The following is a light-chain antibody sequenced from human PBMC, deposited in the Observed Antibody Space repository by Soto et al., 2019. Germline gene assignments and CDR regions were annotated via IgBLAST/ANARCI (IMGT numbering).Light chain of an antibody. V-gene: IGLV2-14*01. CDR2: DVS. Sequence: QSVLTQPASVSGSPGQSITISCTGTSNDVGGYNYVSWYQQHPGKAPKLMIYDVSNRPSGVSNRFSGSKSANTASLTISGLQAEDEADYYCSSYTRSSTLVFGGGTKVTVL. CDR3: SSYTRSSTLV. CDR1: SNDVGGYNY. J-gene: IGLJ3*02.